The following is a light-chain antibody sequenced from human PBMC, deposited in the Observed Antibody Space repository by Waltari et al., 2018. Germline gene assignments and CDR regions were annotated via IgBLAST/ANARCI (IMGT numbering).Light chain of an antibody. V-gene: IGKV1-9*01. Sequence: DIQLTQSPSFLSASVGDRATITCRASQGISNYLAWYNQKPGNAPQLLIYAASTLQSGVPARFSGSGSGTEFTLTISSLQPEDFATYYCQQPYFYPRTFGQGTKVDIK. CDR1: QGISNY. CDR3: QQPYFYPRT. CDR2: AAS. J-gene: IGKJ1*01.